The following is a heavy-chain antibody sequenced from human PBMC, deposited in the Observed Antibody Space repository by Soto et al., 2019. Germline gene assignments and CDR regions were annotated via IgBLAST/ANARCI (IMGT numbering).Heavy chain of an antibody. D-gene: IGHD1-26*01. CDR2: ISVSGGST. V-gene: IGHV3-23*01. Sequence: GGSLRLSCAASGFTFTSYAMSWVRQAPGKGLEWVSAISVSGGSTYYADSVKGRFTISRDNAKNSLYLQMNSLRAEDTAFYYCVRGASLNFDYWGQGPLVTVSS. CDR3: VRGASLNFDY. J-gene: IGHJ4*02. CDR1: GFTFTSYA.